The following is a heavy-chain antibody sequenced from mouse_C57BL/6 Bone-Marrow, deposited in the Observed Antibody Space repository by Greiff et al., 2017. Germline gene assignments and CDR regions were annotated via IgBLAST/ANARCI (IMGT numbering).Heavy chain of an antibody. V-gene: IGHV1-5*01. J-gene: IGHJ3*01. CDR1: GYSFTTYW. CDR3: TRAYSVNTGFAY. Sequence: EVQLQQSGTVLARPGASVKMSCRASGYSFTTYWMHWVKQRPGKGLEWLGGIYPGNSDTSYNQTFKGKAKLTAVTSASTAYMELSSLTNEDSAFYYCTRAYSVNTGFAYWGQGTLVTVSA. D-gene: IGHD2-10*01. CDR2: IYPGNSDT.